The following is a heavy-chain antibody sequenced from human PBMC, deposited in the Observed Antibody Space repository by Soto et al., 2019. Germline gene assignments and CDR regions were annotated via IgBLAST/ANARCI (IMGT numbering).Heavy chain of an antibody. CDR2: INANRGGT. CDR1: GYSFTGYY. CDR3: ARGWERSSYAYLRFDP. Sequence: QVQLVQSGAEVKKPGASVKVSCKASGYSFTGYYMHWVRQAPGQGLEWMGWINANRGGTSYAQKFQGRVTMTGDTSISTGDRDLTRLTSDDTAVYFCARGWERSSYAYLRFDPWGQGTLVTVSS. J-gene: IGHJ5*02. D-gene: IGHD5-18*01. V-gene: IGHV1-2*02.